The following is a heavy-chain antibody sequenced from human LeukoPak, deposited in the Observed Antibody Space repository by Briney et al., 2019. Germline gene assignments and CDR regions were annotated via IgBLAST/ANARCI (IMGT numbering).Heavy chain of an antibody. CDR2: IYYSGST. Sequence: SETLSLTCTVSGGSISSSSYYWGWIRQPPGKGLGWIGSIYYSGSTYYNPSLKSRVTISVDTSKNQFSLKLSSVTAADTAVYYCARHLGNDYSINWFDPWGQGTLVTVSS. J-gene: IGHJ5*02. CDR1: GGSISSSSYY. V-gene: IGHV4-39*01. CDR3: ARHLGNDYSINWFDP. D-gene: IGHD4-11*01.